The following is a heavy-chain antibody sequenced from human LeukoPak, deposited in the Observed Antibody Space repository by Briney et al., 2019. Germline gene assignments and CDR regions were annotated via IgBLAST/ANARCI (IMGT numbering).Heavy chain of an antibody. CDR1: RFTFSSYS. J-gene: IGHJ4*02. CDR3: AGDVFYYDSSGYYPSSDY. Sequence: GSLRLSCAASRFTFSSYSMNWVRQAPGKGLEWLSYISSSSSTIYYADSVKGRFTISRDNAKNSLYPQMNSLRAEDTAVYYCAGDVFYYDSSGYYPSSDYWGQGTLVTVSS. V-gene: IGHV3-48*01. CDR2: ISSSSSTI. D-gene: IGHD3-22*01.